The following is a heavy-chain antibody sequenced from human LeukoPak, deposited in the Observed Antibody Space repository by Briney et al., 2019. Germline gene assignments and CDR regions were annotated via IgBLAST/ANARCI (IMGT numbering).Heavy chain of an antibody. CDR2: IYYSGST. Sequence: PSETLSLTCTVSGGSISNYYWSWIRQPPGKGLEWIGYIYYSGSTNYNPSLKSRVTISVDTSKNQFSLKLSSVTAADTAVYYCARVDTPSIAAFYDAFDIWGQGTMVTVSS. CDR1: GGSISNYY. CDR3: ARVDTPSIAAFYDAFDI. D-gene: IGHD6-6*01. V-gene: IGHV4-59*08. J-gene: IGHJ3*02.